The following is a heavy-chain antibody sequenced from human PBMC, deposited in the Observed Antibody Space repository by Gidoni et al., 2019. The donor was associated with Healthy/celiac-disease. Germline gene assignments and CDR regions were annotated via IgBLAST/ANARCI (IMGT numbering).Heavy chain of an antibody. V-gene: IGHV4-38-2*02. J-gene: IGHJ4*02. Sequence: QVQLQESGPGLVKPSETLSLTCAVSGYSISSGYYWGWIRQPPGKGLEWIGSIYHSGSTYYNPSLKSRVTISVDTSKNQFSLKLSSVTAADTAVYYCARDEGLRLGEVSIPGYWGQGTLVTVSS. D-gene: IGHD3-16*02. CDR2: IYHSGST. CDR1: GYSISSGYY. CDR3: ARDEGLRLGEVSIPGY.